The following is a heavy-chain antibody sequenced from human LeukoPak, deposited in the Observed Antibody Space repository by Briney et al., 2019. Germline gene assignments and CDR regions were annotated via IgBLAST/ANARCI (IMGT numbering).Heavy chain of an antibody. CDR1: GGSISSTNYY. J-gene: IGHJ6*03. CDR2: IYYSGST. V-gene: IGHV4-39*01. CDR3: ARGYSSGYYFQYYYMDV. D-gene: IGHD3-22*01. Sequence: SETLSLTCTVSGGSISSTNYYWGWIRQPPGKGLEWIGTIYYSGSTYYNPSLKSRITISVHTSKNQFSLKLSSVTAADTAVYYCARGYSSGYYFQYYYMDVWGKGTTVTVSS.